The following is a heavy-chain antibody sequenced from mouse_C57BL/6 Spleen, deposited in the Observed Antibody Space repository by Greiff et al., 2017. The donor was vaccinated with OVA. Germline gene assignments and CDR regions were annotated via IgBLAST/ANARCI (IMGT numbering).Heavy chain of an antibody. CDR3: ARDDDYDRDFDV. CDR2: ISYDGSN. J-gene: IGHJ1*03. Sequence: EVQLQESGPGLVKPSQSLSLTCSVTGYSITSGYYWNWIRQFPGNKLEWMGYISYDGSNNYNPSLKNRISITRDTSKNQFFLKLNSVTTEDTATYYCARDDDYDRDFDVWGTGTTVTVSS. V-gene: IGHV3-6*01. D-gene: IGHD2-4*01. CDR1: GYSITSGYY.